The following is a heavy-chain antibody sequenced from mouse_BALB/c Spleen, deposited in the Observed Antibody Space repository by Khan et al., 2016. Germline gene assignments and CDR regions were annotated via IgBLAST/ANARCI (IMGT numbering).Heavy chain of an antibody. D-gene: IGHD1-1*01. CDR3: ARWSSSSYAMDY. V-gene: IGHV4-1*02. CDR2: INPDSSTI. J-gene: IGHJ4*01. Sequence: EVQLDESGGGLVQPGGSLKVSCAASGFDFSRYWMSWVRQAPGKGLEWIGEINPDSSTINYTPSLKDKFIISRDNAKHTLYLHMSKVRSEDTALYYGARWSSSSYAMDYWGQGTSVTVSS. CDR1: GFDFSRYW.